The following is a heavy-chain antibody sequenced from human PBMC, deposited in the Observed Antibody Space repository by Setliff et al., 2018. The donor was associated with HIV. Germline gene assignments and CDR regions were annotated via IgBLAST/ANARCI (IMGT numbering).Heavy chain of an antibody. Sequence: SGPTLVNPASVKVSCKTSGDAFNSNAISWVRQAPGQGLEWMGGILGIFGNTAYAQKFQGRVTMPRNTSISTAYMELSSLRSEDTAVYYCATGKNSGYDSDASDIWGQGTMVTVSS. V-gene: IGHV1-8*01. CDR1: GDAFNSNA. CDR2: ILGIFGNT. CDR3: ATGKNSGYDSDASDI. D-gene: IGHD5-12*01. J-gene: IGHJ3*02.